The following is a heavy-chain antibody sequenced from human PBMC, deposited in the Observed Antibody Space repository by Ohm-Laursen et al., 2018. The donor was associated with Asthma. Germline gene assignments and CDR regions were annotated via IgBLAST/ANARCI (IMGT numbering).Heavy chain of an antibody. Sequence: GSLRLSCAASGFTFSSYAMSWVRQAPGKGLEWVSAISGSGGSTYYADSVKGRFTISRDNSKNTLYLQMNSLRAEDTAVYYCARELNQWLVPRGFDYWGQGTLVTVSS. J-gene: IGHJ4*02. D-gene: IGHD6-19*01. V-gene: IGHV3-23*01. CDR3: ARELNQWLVPRGFDY. CDR1: GFTFSSYA. CDR2: ISGSGGST.